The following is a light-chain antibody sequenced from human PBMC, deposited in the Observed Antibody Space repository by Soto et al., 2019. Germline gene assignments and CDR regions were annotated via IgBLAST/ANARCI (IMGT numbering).Light chain of an antibody. Sequence: DIQMTQSPSTLSASVGDRITITCRASQNISIWLAWYQQKPGKAPTLLIYDVSNLESGIPSRFSGSGSQTDFTLTTSPLHPDDSAPYYCQQYHTFWTFGQGTKVDI. J-gene: IGKJ1*01. V-gene: IGKV1-5*01. CDR3: QQYHTFWT. CDR2: DVS. CDR1: QNISIW.